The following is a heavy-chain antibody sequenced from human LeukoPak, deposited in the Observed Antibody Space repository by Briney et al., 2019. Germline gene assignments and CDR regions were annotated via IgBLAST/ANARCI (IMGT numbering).Heavy chain of an antibody. CDR2: MNPNSANT. D-gene: IGHD1-1*01. CDR3: AIGERSYYFDY. CDR1: GYTFTTYD. J-gene: IGHJ4*02. Sequence: ASVKVSCTASGYTFTTYDINWVRQATGQGLEWMGWMNPNSANTGYAQKFQGRVTMTRNTSISTAYMELSSLRSEDTAVYYCAIGERSYYFDYWGQGTLVTVSS. V-gene: IGHV1-8*01.